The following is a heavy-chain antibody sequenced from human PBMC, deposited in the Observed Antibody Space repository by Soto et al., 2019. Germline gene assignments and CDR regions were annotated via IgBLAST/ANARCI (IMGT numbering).Heavy chain of an antibody. CDR2: IWSNGRNT. V-gene: IGHV3-33*01. CDR3: VRERAPFDAFDS. J-gene: IGHJ3*02. Sequence: GGSLRLSCSASGLTFSCCGFHWVRQAPGKGLEWVAVIWSNGRNTYYADSVRGRFIFSRDNSKNTPFLQMNSLRAEDTAVYYCVRERAPFDAFDSWGQGTMVTVSS. CDR1: GLTFSCCG.